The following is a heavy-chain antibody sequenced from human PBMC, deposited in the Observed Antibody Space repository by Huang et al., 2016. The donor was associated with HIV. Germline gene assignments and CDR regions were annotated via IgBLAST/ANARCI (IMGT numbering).Heavy chain of an antibody. CDR3: ARERMMSWLDDHDAFDI. V-gene: IGHV4-34*01. CDR1: GGSFSGYY. Sequence: QVQLQQWGAGLLKPSETLSLTCAVYGGSFSGYYWSWIRQSPGKGLEWIGEINHSGSTNYIPSLKSRLTISVDTSKNQFSLKLSSVTAADTAVYYCARERMMSWLDDHDAFDIWGQGTMVTVSS. CDR2: INHSGST. J-gene: IGHJ3*02. D-gene: IGHD1-1*01.